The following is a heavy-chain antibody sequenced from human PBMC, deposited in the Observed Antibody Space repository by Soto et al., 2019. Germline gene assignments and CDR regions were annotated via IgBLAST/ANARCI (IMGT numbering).Heavy chain of an antibody. CDR2: IYYSGST. J-gene: IGHJ5*02. CDR1: GGSISSYY. V-gene: IGHV4-59*08. CDR3: ASVMATSHNWFDP. D-gene: IGHD2-21*01. Sequence: TSETLSLTCTVSGGSISSYYWSWIRQPPGKGLEWIGYIYYSGSTNYNPSLKSRVTISADTSKNQFSLKLRSVTAADTAVYYCASVMATSHNWFDPWGQGILVTVS.